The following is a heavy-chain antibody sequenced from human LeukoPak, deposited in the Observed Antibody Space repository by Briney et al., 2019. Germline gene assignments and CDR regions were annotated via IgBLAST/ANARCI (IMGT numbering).Heavy chain of an antibody. CDR3: ARAPAFCGGDCYPARLDS. V-gene: IGHV3-30*04. J-gene: IGHJ4*02. CDR1: GFTFSSYA. Sequence: GGSLRLSCAASGFTFSSYAMHWVRQAPGKGLEWVAIVSYDGRSKYHADSVKGRFIISRDDSKNPLYLQMNSLRAEDTALYYCARAPAFCGGDCYPARLDSWGQGTLVTVSS. D-gene: IGHD2-21*02. CDR2: VSYDGRSK.